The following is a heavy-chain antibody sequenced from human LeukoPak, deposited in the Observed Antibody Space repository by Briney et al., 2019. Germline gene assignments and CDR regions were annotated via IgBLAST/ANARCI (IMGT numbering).Heavy chain of an antibody. CDR3: STDRLVRGVIISYYYYGMDV. V-gene: IGHV3-15*01. D-gene: IGHD3-10*01. J-gene: IGHJ6*02. CDR1: GFSFTSAW. Sequence: GGSLRLSCAASGFSFTSAWMSWVRQAPGKGLEWVGRIKSNTDGGTTDYAAPVKGRFAISRDDSKNTLYLQMSSLKTEDTAVYYCSTDRLVRGVIISYYYYGMDVWGQGTTVTVSS. CDR2: IKSNTDGGTT.